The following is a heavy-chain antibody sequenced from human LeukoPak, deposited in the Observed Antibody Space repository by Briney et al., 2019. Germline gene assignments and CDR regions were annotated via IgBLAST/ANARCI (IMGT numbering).Heavy chain of an antibody. Sequence: GGSLRLSCAASGFSFSNYGMNWVRQAPGKGLEWVSGISRSGDSTYYAASVKGRFTISRDNSENTLFLQMNTLRAEDTAVYYCAKVVSGFHFDCWGQGTLVTVSS. CDR3: AKVVSGFHFDC. CDR2: ISRSGDST. CDR1: GFSFSNYG. D-gene: IGHD1-26*01. V-gene: IGHV3-23*01. J-gene: IGHJ4*02.